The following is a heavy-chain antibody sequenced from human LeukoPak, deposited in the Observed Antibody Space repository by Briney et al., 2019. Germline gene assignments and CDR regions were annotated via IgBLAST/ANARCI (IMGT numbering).Heavy chain of an antibody. J-gene: IGHJ4*02. Sequence: GGSLTLSCGASGFTFNSFSMIWVGQAPGKGLEWVSAIGGRGDNTYYADSVKGRFTISRDNSKNTLYLQMNSLRAEDTAMYYCAKDLWASETEVGTSRLADYWGQGTLVTVSS. V-gene: IGHV3-23*01. CDR3: AKDLWASETEVGTSRLADY. CDR1: GFTFNSFS. D-gene: IGHD6-19*01. CDR2: IGGRGDNT.